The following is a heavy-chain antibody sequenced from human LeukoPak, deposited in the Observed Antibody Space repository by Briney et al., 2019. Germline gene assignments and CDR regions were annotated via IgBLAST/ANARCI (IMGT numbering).Heavy chain of an antibody. CDR3: ARGLRVYSSSWYGGFGY. J-gene: IGHJ4*02. V-gene: IGHV1-8*01. D-gene: IGHD6-13*01. Sequence: ASAKVSCKASGYTFTSYDINWVRQATGQGLEWMGWMNPNSGNTGYAQKFQGRVTMTRNTSISTAYMELSSLRSEDTAAYYCARGLRVYSSSWYGGFGYWGQGTLVTVSS. CDR2: MNPNSGNT. CDR1: GYTFTSYD.